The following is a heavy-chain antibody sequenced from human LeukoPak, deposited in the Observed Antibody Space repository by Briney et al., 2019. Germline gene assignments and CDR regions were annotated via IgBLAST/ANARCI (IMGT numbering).Heavy chain of an antibody. CDR2: ISSSGGST. V-gene: IGHV3-23*01. Sequence: AASQRLSCAASGFTFSSYAMSWVRQAPGKGLEWVSSISSSGGSTYYADSVKGRFTISRENSKNTLYLQMNSLRAEDTAVYYCAKSLRVLRFLEWLLYFDYWGQGTLVTVSS. J-gene: IGHJ4*02. D-gene: IGHD3-3*01. CDR1: GFTFSSYA. CDR3: AKSLRVLRFLEWLLYFDY.